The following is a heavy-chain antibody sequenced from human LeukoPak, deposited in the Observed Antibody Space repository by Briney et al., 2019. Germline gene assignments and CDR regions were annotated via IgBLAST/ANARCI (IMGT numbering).Heavy chain of an antibody. CDR1: GGSISSGDYY. V-gene: IGHV4-30-4*08. Sequence: SQTLSLTCTVSGGSISSGDYYWSWIRQPPGKGLEWIGYIYYSGSTYYNPSLKSRVTISVDTSKNQFSLKLSSVTAADTAVYYCSISSGWYEPFDYWGQGTLVTVSS. CDR2: IYYSGST. D-gene: IGHD6-19*01. CDR3: SISSGWYEPFDY. J-gene: IGHJ4*02.